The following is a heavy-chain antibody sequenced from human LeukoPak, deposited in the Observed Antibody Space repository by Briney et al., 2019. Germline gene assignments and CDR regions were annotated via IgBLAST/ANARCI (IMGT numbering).Heavy chain of an antibody. J-gene: IGHJ4*02. Sequence: SVKVSCKASGGTFSSYAISWVRQAPGQWLEWMGGIIPIFGTANYAQKFQGRVTITTDGSTSTAYMELSSLRSEDTAVYYCARVASGSYTRGGDFDYWGQGTLVTVSS. CDR1: GGTFSSYA. CDR2: IIPIFGTA. V-gene: IGHV1-69*05. CDR3: ARVASGSYTRGGDFDY. D-gene: IGHD1-26*01.